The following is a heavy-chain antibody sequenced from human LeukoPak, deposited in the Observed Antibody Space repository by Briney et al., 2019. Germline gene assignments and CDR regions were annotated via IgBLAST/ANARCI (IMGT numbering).Heavy chain of an antibody. V-gene: IGHV3-74*01. CDR2: IKADGSST. CDR3: AGSDWFDP. J-gene: IGHJ5*02. Sequence: PGGSLRLSCAASGFTLSNYWMHWVRQAPGKGLVWVSRIKADGSSTSYADSVKGRFTITRDNAKNTPYLQMNSLRAEDTAVYYCAGSDWFDPWGQATLVTVSS. CDR1: GFTLSNYW.